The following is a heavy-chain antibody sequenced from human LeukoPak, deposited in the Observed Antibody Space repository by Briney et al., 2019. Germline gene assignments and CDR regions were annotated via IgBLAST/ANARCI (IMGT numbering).Heavy chain of an antibody. Sequence: GGALRLSCAAYGFTFSSNWMSWVRQAPGKGLEWVAHIKQDGSEKYYVDSVKGRFTISRHNAKNSLYLQMNSLRAEDTAVYYCARDLDSSGWYGYYYYYYGMDVWGQGTTVTVSS. D-gene: IGHD6-19*01. J-gene: IGHJ6*02. CDR2: IKQDGSEK. V-gene: IGHV3-7*01. CDR1: GFTFSSNW. CDR3: ARDLDSSGWYGYYYYYYGMDV.